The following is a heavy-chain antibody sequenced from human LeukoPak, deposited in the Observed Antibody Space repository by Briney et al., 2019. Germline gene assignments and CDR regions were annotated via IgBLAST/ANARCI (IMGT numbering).Heavy chain of an antibody. V-gene: IGHV3-66*01. CDR2: IYSGGST. CDR1: GFTVSSNY. CDR3: ARVLYQSYYDFWSGYYDPYYYGMDV. J-gene: IGHJ6*02. D-gene: IGHD3-3*01. Sequence: GGSLRLSCAASGFTVSSNYMSWVRQAPGKGLEWVSVIYSGGSTYYADSVKGRFTISRDNAKNSLYLQMNSLRAEDTAVYYCARVLYQSYYDFWSGYYDPYYYGMDVWGQGTTVTVSS.